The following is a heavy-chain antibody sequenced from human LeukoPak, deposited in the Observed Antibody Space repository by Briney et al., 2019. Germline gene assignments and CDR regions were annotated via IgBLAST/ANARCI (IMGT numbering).Heavy chain of an antibody. V-gene: IGHV6-1*01. CDR1: GDSVSSNSAA. J-gene: IGHJ6*03. CDR2: TYYRSKWYN. Sequence: SQTLSLTCAIPGDSVSSNSAAWNWIRQSPSRGLEWLGRTYYRSKWYNDYAVSVKSRITINPDTSKNQFSLQLNSVTPEDTAVYYCARARFLIVVVPAASASVDYYYYYMDVWGKGTTVTISS. CDR3: ARARFLIVVVPAASASVDYYYYYMDV. D-gene: IGHD2-2*01.